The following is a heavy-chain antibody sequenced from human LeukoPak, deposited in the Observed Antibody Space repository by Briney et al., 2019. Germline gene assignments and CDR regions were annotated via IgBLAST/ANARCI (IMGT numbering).Heavy chain of an antibody. D-gene: IGHD6-19*01. CDR2: INPNRGDT. CDR1: GYTFTGNY. Sequence: ASVKASCKSSGYTFTGNYMHWVRQAPGQGLEWMGWINPNRGDTKYAQNFQGRVTMTRDTSITTTYMELSSLRSDDTAVYYCVRDRHTVAVAATLDYWGQGTLVIASS. CDR3: VRDRHTVAVAATLDY. J-gene: IGHJ4*02. V-gene: IGHV1-2*02.